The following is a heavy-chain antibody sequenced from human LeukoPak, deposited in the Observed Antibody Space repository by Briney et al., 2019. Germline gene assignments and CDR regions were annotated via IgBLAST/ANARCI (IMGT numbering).Heavy chain of an antibody. CDR2: INHSGST. V-gene: IGHV4-34*01. J-gene: IGHJ1*01. CDR3: ARVKSYGGYSSKYFQH. CDR1: GGSFSGYY. Sequence: SETLSLTCAVYGGSFSGYYWSWIRQPPGKGLEWIGEINHSGSTNYNPSPKSRVTISVDTSKNQFSLKLSSVTAADTAVYYCARVKSYGGYSSKYFQHWGQGTLVTVSS. D-gene: IGHD4-23*01.